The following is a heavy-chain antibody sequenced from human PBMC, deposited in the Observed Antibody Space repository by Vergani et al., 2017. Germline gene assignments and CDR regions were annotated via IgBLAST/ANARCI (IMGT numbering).Heavy chain of an antibody. CDR2: ITHSGST. CDR3: ARGNPNWFDP. CDR1: GGSFSGYY. J-gene: IGHJ5*02. Sequence: QLQLQQWGAGLLKPSETLTLTCAVYGGSFSGYYWSWIRKPPGKGLEWIGEITHSGSTNYNPSLKSRVTISVDTSKNQFSLKLSSVTAAYTAVYYCARGNPNWFDPWGQGTLVTVSS. V-gene: IGHV4-34*01.